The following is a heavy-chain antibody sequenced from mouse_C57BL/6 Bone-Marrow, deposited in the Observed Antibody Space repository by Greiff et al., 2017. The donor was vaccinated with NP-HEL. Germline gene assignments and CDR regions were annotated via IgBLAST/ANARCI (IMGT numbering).Heavy chain of an antibody. CDR2: IYPGDGDT. CDR1: GYAFSSSW. V-gene: IGHV1-82*01. J-gene: IGHJ4*01. D-gene: IGHD1-1*01. Sequence: VQVVESGPELVKPGASVKISCKASGYAFSSSWMNWVKQRPGKGLEWIGRIYPGDGDTNYNGKFKGKATLTADKSSSTAYMQLSSLTSEDSAVYFCARCYYGSSYAMDYWGQGTSVTVSS. CDR3: ARCYYGSSYAMDY.